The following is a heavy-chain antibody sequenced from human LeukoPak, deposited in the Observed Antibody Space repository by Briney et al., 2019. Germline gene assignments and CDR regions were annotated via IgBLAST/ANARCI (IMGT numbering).Heavy chain of an antibody. CDR3: SKEVSSSGYYYYYGTDV. D-gene: IGHD6-19*01. CDR1: GFTFSIYG. V-gene: IGHV3-30*18. Sequence: PGRTLRLSCAVSGFTFSIYGMHWGRKAPGTGKELVAVISIYGNNTYFADSVMSRFTISRDNSKNTLYLQMHSLMAAAATALYFSKEVSSSGYYYYYGTDVWGQGTTVTVSS. J-gene: IGHJ6*02. CDR2: ISIYGNNT.